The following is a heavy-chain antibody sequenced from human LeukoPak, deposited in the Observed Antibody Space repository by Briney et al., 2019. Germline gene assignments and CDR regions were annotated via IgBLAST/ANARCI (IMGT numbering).Heavy chain of an antibody. D-gene: IGHD3-10*01. CDR3: ARGGRYYYGSGRHYNWFDP. V-gene: IGHV4-59*12. CDR2: IYYSGST. Sequence: SETLSLTCTVSGGSISGYYWSWIRQPPGKGLEYIGYIYYSGSTNYNPSLKSRVTISVDTSKNQFSLKLSSVTAADTAVYYCARGGRYYYGSGRHYNWFDPWGQGTLVTVSS. CDR1: GGSISGYY. J-gene: IGHJ5*02.